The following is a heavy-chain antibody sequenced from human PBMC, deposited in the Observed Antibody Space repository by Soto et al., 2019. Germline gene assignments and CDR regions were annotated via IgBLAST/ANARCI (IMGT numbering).Heavy chain of an antibody. V-gene: IGHV1-3*01. CDR2: INPDNGNT. CDR1: GYTFPRYA. CDR3: ARRGALTSYFFGYYFDY. Sequence: QVQLVQSGAEVKKPGASVKVSCKTSGYTFPRYALHWVRQAPGQRLEWMGWINPDNGNTKYSQKSQGRVTFTRDTSASTAYMELSSLISEDTAVYYCARRGALTSYFFGYYFDYWGQGTLVTVSS. J-gene: IGHJ4*02. D-gene: IGHD3-9*01.